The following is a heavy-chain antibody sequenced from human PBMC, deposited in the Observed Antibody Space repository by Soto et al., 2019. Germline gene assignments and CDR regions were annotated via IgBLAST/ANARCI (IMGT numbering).Heavy chain of an antibody. D-gene: IGHD3-22*01. Sequence: QVQLVQSGAEVKKPGASVKISCKTSGYSFTSYFMHWVRQAPGQGLEWMGIINPSGGSTNYAQKLQGRVTMTRDRSTSTVHMELSSLRSDDTAMYYCAREYRNYDSSGYYAYWGQGTLVTVSS. CDR2: INPSGGST. V-gene: IGHV1-46*01. CDR1: GYSFTSYF. J-gene: IGHJ4*02. CDR3: AREYRNYDSSGYYAY.